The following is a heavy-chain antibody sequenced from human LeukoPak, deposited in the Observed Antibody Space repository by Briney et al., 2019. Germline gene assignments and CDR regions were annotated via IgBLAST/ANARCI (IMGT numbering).Heavy chain of an antibody. CDR1: GFTFSSYW. Sequence: GGSLRLSCAASGFTFSSYWMSWVRQAPGKGVEWVANIKQDRSEKYYADSVKGRFTISRDNSKNTLYLQMNSLRAEDTAVYYCAKDPHPYGSSWPIIYYFDYWGQGTLVTVSS. V-gene: IGHV3-7*01. CDR3: AKDPHPYGSSWPIIYYFDY. J-gene: IGHJ4*02. CDR2: IKQDRSEK. D-gene: IGHD6-13*01.